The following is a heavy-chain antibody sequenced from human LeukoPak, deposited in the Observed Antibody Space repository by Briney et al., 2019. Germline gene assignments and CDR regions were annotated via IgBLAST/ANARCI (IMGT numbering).Heavy chain of an antibody. Sequence: PGGSLRLSCAASGFTVSSNYMSWVRQAPGKVLEWVSVIYSGGSTYYADSVKGRFTISRDNSKNTLYLQMNSLRAEDTAVYYCAGDVTMVRGLDYWGQGTLVTVSS. J-gene: IGHJ4*02. V-gene: IGHV3-53*01. CDR1: GFTVSSNY. D-gene: IGHD3-10*01. CDR3: AGDVTMVRGLDY. CDR2: IYSGGST.